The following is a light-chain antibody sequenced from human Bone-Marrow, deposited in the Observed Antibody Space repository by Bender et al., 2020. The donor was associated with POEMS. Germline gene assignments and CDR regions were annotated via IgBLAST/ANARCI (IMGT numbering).Light chain of an antibody. CDR1: SSDVGGYKY. CDR3: SSYTRSSSYV. J-gene: IGLJ1*01. Sequence: QSALTQPRSVSGSPGQSVTISCTGTSSDVGGYKYVSWYQQHPGKAPKLMIFDVSYRSSGVSNRFSGSKSGNTASLTISGLQAEDEADYYCSSYTRSSSYVFGTGTKVTVL. V-gene: IGLV2-14*03. CDR2: DVS.